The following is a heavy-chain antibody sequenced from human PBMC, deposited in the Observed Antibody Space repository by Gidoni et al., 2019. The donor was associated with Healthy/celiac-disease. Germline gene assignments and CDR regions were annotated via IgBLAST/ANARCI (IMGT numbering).Heavy chain of an antibody. CDR1: GFTFRSYA. CDR2: ISGSGGST. Sequence: EVQLLEAGGGLVQPGGSLRLSCAAYGFTFRSYAISWVRQAPGKGLEWVSAISGSGGSTYYADSVKGRFTISRDNSKNTLYLQMNSLRAEDTAVYYCAKDRNYYYDSSGYFGYWGQGTLVTVSS. CDR3: AKDRNYYYDSSGYFGY. V-gene: IGHV3-23*01. D-gene: IGHD3-22*01. J-gene: IGHJ4*02.